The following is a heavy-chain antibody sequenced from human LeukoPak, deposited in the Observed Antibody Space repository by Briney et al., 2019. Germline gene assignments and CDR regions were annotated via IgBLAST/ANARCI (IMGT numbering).Heavy chain of an antibody. V-gene: IGHV1-2*02. CDR2: INPNSGGT. J-gene: IGHJ6*02. D-gene: IGHD6-13*01. CDR3: ARDMRGSSWYYYYYGMDV. CDR1: GYTFTGYY. Sequence: ASETVSCKASGYTFTGYYMHWVRQAPGQGLEWMGWINPNSGGTNYAQKFQGRVTMTRDTSISTAYMELSRLRSDDTAVYYCARDMRGSSWYYYYYGMDVWGQGTTVTVSS.